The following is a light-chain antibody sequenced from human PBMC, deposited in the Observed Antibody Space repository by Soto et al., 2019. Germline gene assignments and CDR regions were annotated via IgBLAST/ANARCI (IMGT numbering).Light chain of an antibody. J-gene: IGKJ2*01. CDR2: GIS. CDR1: QSVTSNY. CDR3: QQYGSSYA. Sequence: EIVLTQSPDTLALSPGERATLSCRASQSVTSNYLAWYQQKPGQAPRLLIFGISSRATGIPDRFSGSGSGTVFTLTTARLEPEDFAVYSCQQYGSSYAFGQGTKLEIK. V-gene: IGKV3-20*01.